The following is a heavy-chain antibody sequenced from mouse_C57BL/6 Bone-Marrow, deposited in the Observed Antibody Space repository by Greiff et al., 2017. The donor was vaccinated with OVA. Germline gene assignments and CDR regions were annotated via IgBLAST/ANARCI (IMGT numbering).Heavy chain of an antibody. D-gene: IGHD1-1*01. CDR1: GYTFTSYW. CDR2: IDPSDSYT. Sequence: QVQLQQPGAELVMPGASVKLSCKASGYTFTSYWMHWVKQRPGQGLEWIGEIDPSDSYTNYNQKFKGKSTLTVDKSSSTAYMQLSSLTSEDSAVYYCARGGHYYGSKDAMDYWGQGTSVTVSS. CDR3: ARGGHYYGSKDAMDY. J-gene: IGHJ4*01. V-gene: IGHV1-69*01.